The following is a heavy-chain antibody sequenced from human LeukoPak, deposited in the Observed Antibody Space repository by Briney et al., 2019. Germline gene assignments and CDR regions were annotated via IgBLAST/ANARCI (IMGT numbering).Heavy chain of an antibody. J-gene: IGHJ4*02. D-gene: IGHD2-15*01. CDR2: IYSGGST. CDR3: ARWWRGYFDY. Sequence: PGGSLRLSCAASGFTVSSNYMTWVRQAPGKGLEWVSVIYSGGSTYYADSVKDRFTISRDNSKNTLYLQMNSLRAEDTAVYYCARWWRGYFDYWGQGTLVTVSS. CDR1: GFTVSSNY. V-gene: IGHV3-53*01.